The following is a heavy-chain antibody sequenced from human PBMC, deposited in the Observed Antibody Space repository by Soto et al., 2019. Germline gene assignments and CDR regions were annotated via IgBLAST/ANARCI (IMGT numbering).Heavy chain of an antibody. V-gene: IGHV3-23*01. CDR1: GFTFSSYA. D-gene: IGHD3-10*01. J-gene: IGHJ4*02. Sequence: EVQLLESGGGLVQPGGSLRLSCAASGFTFSSYAMSWVRRAPGKGLEWVSAISGSGGSTYYADSVKGRFTISRDNSKNTLYLQMNSLRAEDTAVYYCAKGKGGVMVLWFGESSDDYWGQGTLVTVSS. CDR2: ISGSGGST. CDR3: AKGKGGVMVLWFGESSDDY.